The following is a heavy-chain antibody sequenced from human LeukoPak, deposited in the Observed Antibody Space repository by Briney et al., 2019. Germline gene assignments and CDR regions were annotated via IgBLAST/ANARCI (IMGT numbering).Heavy chain of an antibody. Sequence: GASVKVSCKASGGTFSSSAISWVRQAPGQGREWMGGIIPIFGTANYAQKFQGRVTITADESTSTAYMELSSLRSEDTAVYYCATSAQPDYFDYWGQGTLVTVSS. J-gene: IGHJ4*02. D-gene: IGHD6-13*01. CDR1: GGTFSSSA. V-gene: IGHV1-69*01. CDR3: ATSAQPDYFDY. CDR2: IIPIFGTA.